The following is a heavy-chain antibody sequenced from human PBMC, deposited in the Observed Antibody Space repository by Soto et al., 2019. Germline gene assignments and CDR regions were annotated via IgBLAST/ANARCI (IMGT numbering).Heavy chain of an antibody. CDR3: ARVLPPFDP. Sequence: QVQLVQSGAEVKKPGASVKVSCKASGYTFTSYGISWVRQAPGQGLEWMGWINAYNGNTNYAQKLQGRVTMTTDTSTSKAYMELRRLGSADTAVYYCARVLPPFDPWGQGTLVTASS. V-gene: IGHV1-18*01. CDR1: GYTFTSYG. CDR2: INAYNGNT. J-gene: IGHJ5*02.